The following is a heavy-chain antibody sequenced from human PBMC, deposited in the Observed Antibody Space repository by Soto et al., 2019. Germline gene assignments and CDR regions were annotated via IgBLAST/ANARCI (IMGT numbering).Heavy chain of an antibody. CDR1: GDSLTNNHW. CDR2: IWHTGRP. J-gene: IGHJ4*02. Sequence: QLRESGPGLGQTSGTLSLTCDVSGDSLTNNHWWSWVRQAPGKGLAWIGGIWHTGRPTYNPSLKGRGAIPIDKSKNQFSLKLSSVTAADTAVDYCVRDSRTGCSSINCYMHWGQGTLVTVSS. V-gene: IGHV4-4*02. CDR3: VRDSRTGCSSINCYMH. D-gene: IGHD2-15*01.